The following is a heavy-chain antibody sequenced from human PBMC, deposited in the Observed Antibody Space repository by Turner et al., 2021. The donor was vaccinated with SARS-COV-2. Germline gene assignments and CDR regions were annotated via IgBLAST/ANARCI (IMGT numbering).Heavy chain of an antibody. V-gene: IGHV3-21*01. CDR2: ITTGSDYI. CDR1: GLTFSSCY. Sequence: EVQLVESGGGLVSRVRSLILSLAASGLTFSSCYMNWVHQTPGKGLEWVSLITTGSDYICCGRSEKARFTVSRDNAKDLLFLQMNSLRGEDTGVYYCARSWAAADLRYNWFESWGQGTPVTVSS. D-gene: IGHD2-2*01. J-gene: IGHJ5*01. CDR3: ARSWAAADLRYNWFES.